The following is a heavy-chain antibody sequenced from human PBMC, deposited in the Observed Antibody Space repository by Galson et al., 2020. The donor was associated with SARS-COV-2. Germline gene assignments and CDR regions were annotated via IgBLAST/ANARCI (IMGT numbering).Heavy chain of an antibody. CDR1: GGSITSSGYY. J-gene: IGHJ4*02. Sequence: SQTLSLTCSVSGGSITSSGYYWGWIRQPPGKGLEWIGNIYYSGSTYYNPSLRSRVTVSVDTSKNQFSLRLTSVTAADTAVYYCARRVYYDDLTGYSYYFDFWGQGTLVTVSS. D-gene: IGHD3-9*01. CDR2: IYYSGST. CDR3: ARRVYYDDLTGYSYYFDF. V-gene: IGHV4-39*01.